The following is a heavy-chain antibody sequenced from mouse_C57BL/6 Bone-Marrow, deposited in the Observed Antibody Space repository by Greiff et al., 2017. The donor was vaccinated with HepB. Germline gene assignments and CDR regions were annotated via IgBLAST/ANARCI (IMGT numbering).Heavy chain of an antibody. Sequence: QVQLQQSGAELVKPGASVKMSCKASGYTFTSYWITWVKQRPGQGLEWIGDIYPGSGSTNYNEKFKSKATLTVDTSSSTAYMQLSSLTSEDSAVYYCAPHYYGSSPWFAYWGQGTLVTVSA. D-gene: IGHD1-1*01. CDR3: APHYYGSSPWFAY. CDR1: GYTFTSYW. J-gene: IGHJ3*01. CDR2: IYPGSGST. V-gene: IGHV1-55*01.